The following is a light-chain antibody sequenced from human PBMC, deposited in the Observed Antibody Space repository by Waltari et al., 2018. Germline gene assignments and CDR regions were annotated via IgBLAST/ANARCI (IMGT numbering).Light chain of an antibody. Sequence: DIQMTQSPSTLSASVGHRVPITCRASQSISSWLAWYQQKPGKAPKLLIYDASSLESGVPSRFSGSGSGTEFTLTISSLQPDDFATYYCQQYNSYSPWTFGQGTKVEIK. CDR1: QSISSW. CDR3: QQYNSYSPWT. J-gene: IGKJ1*01. CDR2: DAS. V-gene: IGKV1-5*01.